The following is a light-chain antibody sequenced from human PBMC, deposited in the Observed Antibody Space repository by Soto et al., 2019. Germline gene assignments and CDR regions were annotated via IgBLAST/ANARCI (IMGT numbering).Light chain of an antibody. J-gene: IGKJ1*01. CDR2: DTS. CDR1: QSVNSSY. Sequence: EIVLTQSPGTLSLSPGERATLSCRASQSVNSSYLAWYQQKPGQAPRLLIYDTSSRATGIPDRFSGSGSGTDFTLAISRLEPQDFAVYYCQQCGSSPSFGQGTKVELK. V-gene: IGKV3-20*01. CDR3: QQCGSSPS.